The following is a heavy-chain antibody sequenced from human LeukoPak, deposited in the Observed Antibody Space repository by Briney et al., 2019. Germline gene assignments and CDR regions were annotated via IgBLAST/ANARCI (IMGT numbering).Heavy chain of an antibody. CDR3: AVGYCSSTSCYDSPNYCYYYGMDV. CDR1: GGTFSSYA. CDR2: IIPNFCTA. D-gene: IGHD2-2*03. Sequence: AVKVSCKASGGTFSSYANSWVRQAPGQGLEWMGVIIPNFCTANYAQKFQGRVTITADESTSTAYMELSSLRSEDTAVYYCAVGYCSSTSCYDSPNYCYYYGMDVWGQGTTVTVSS. V-gene: IGHV1-69*13. J-gene: IGHJ6*02.